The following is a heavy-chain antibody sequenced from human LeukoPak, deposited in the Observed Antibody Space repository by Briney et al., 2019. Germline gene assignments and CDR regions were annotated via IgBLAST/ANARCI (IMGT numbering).Heavy chain of an antibody. Sequence: GPSVKVSCKASGGTFSSYAISWVRQAPGQGLEWMGGIIPIFGTANYAQKFQGRVTITADKSTSTAYMELSSLRSEDTAVYYCARDIVVVVAAHYYYYGIDVWGRGTTVTVSS. V-gene: IGHV1-69*06. D-gene: IGHD2-15*01. J-gene: IGHJ6*04. CDR1: GGTFSSYA. CDR3: ARDIVVVVAAHYYYYGIDV. CDR2: IIPIFGTA.